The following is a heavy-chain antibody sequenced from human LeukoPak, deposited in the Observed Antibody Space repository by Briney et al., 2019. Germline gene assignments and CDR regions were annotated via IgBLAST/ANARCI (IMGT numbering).Heavy chain of an antibody. CDR1: GGSITSSNW. CDR2: VYHSGST. Sequence: SETLSLTCGVSGGSITSSNWWTWVRPPPGMGLEWIGEVYHSGSTYYNPSLKSRVTISVDKSKNQFSLRLSSVTAADTAVYYCATAGSSSWYKYFQHWGQGTLVTVSS. V-gene: IGHV4-4*02. J-gene: IGHJ1*01. CDR3: ATAGSSSWYKYFQH. D-gene: IGHD6-13*01.